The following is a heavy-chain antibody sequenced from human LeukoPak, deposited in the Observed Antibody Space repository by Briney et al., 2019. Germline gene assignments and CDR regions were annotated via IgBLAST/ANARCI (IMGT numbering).Heavy chain of an antibody. J-gene: IGHJ4*02. CDR3: ATFAASDGY. D-gene: IGHD6-13*01. CDR1: GFTFSSYT. Sequence: PGGSLRLSCAASGFTFSSYTVNWVRQTPGKGLEWVSSISRSSSFLYYADSVRGRFTISRDDAKNSLYLQMDTLRAEDTAVYYCATFAASDGYWGQGTLVTVSS. CDR2: ISRSSSFL. V-gene: IGHV3-21*01.